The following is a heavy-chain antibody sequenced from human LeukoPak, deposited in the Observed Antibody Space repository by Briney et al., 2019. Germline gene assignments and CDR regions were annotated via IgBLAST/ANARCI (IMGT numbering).Heavy chain of an antibody. Sequence: SETLSLTCTVSGGSISSYDWSWIRQPPGKGLEWIGYIYYSGGTYYNPSLKSRVTTSVDTSKNQFSLKLSSVTAADTAVYYCARQDWSPNWFDPWGQGTLVTVSS. CDR3: ARQDWSPNWFDP. J-gene: IGHJ5*02. CDR2: IYYSGGT. CDR1: GGSISSYD. D-gene: IGHD3-3*01. V-gene: IGHV4-59*08.